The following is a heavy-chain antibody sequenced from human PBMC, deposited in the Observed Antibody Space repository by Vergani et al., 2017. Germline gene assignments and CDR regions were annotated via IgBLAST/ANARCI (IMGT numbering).Heavy chain of an antibody. D-gene: IGHD2-15*01. J-gene: IGHJ1*01. CDR2: ISYDGTQK. CDR3: ATKSCGTPGCQIGYFRE. CDR1: GFTPSYYG. V-gene: IGHV3-30*03. Sequence: QVHLVESGGGVVQPGRSLRLSCVVSGFTPSYYGMHWVRQAPGKGLEWVAVISYDGTQKYCADSVKGRFPNSRDNSKIAIYLQINSLRTEDTAVYDCATKSCGTPGCQIGYFREWGQGTLVTVSS.